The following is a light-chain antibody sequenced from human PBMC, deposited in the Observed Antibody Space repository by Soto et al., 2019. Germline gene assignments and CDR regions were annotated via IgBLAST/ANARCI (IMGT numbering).Light chain of an antibody. J-gene: IGKJ1*01. CDR1: QSVGTN. V-gene: IGKV3-15*01. Sequence: VMTQSPATLSLSHGQRATLSCRASQSVGTNLAWYQQKPGQPPRLLIYGASTRATGIPARFSGSGSGTEFTLTINSLQSEDFAVYYCHHYDNWPPWTFGQGTTVEIK. CDR3: HHYDNWPPWT. CDR2: GAS.